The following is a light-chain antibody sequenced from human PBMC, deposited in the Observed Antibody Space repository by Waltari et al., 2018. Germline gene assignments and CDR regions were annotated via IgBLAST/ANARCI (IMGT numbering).Light chain of an antibody. CDR2: AAS. V-gene: IGKV1-8*01. J-gene: IGKJ1*01. Sequence: AIRITQSPSSLSASTGDRVTISCRASQGIGSYLACDQQKPGRAPNLLIYAASTLQSGVPSRFSGGGSGTDFTLTITCLQSEDFATYYCQQYYDYPRTFGQGTKVEIK. CDR3: QQYYDYPRT. CDR1: QGIGSY.